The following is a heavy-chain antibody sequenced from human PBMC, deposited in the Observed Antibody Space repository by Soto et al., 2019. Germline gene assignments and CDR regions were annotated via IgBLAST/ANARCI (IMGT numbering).Heavy chain of an antibody. CDR2: INHSGST. D-gene: IGHD6-13*01. CDR3: AKDPGIAAAGTEYYFDY. CDR1: GGSFSGYY. J-gene: IGHJ4*02. Sequence: SETLSLTCAVYGGSFSGYYWSWIRQPPGKGLEWIGEINHSGSTNYNPSLKSRVTISVDTSKNQFSLKLSSVTAADTAVYYCAKDPGIAAAGTEYYFDYWGQGTLVTVSS. V-gene: IGHV4-34*01.